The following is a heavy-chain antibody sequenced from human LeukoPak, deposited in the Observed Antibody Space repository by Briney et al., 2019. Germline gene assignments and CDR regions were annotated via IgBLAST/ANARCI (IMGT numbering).Heavy chain of an antibody. CDR1: GFTFSTYA. V-gene: IGHV3-23*01. D-gene: IGHD6-13*01. CDR3: AKDSGINSWYPWD. Sequence: PGGSLRLSCAASGFTFSTYAMSWVRQAPGKGLDWVSIISGSSGSTYYADSVKGRFTISRDNSKNTLYLQMNSLRAEDTAVYYCAKDSGINSWYPWDWGQGTLVTVSP. CDR2: ISGSSGST. J-gene: IGHJ4*02.